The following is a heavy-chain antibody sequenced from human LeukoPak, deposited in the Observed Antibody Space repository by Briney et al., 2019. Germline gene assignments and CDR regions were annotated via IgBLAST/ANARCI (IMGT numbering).Heavy chain of an antibody. CDR2: IYHSGST. V-gene: IGHV4-38-2*01. CDR1: GYSISSGYY. J-gene: IGHJ4*02. Sequence: TSETLSLTXAVSGYSISSGYYWGWIRQPPGKGLEWIGSIYHSGSTYYNPSLKSRVTKSVDTSKNQFSLKLSSVTAADTAVYYCARQRGITTYYFDYWGQGILVTVSS. D-gene: IGHD3-16*01. CDR3: ARQRGITTYYFDY.